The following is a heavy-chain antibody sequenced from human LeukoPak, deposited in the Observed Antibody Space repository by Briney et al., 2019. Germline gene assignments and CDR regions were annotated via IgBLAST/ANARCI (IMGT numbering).Heavy chain of an antibody. D-gene: IGHD2-2*01. CDR3: ASHFGGYCSSTSCYRGYGMDV. J-gene: IGHJ6*02. CDR2: ISAYNGNT. V-gene: IGHV1-18*01. Sequence: GASVKVSCKASGYTFTSYDINWVRQATGQGLEWMGWISAYNGNTNYAQKLQGRVTMTTDTSTSTAYMELRSLRSDDTAVYYCASHFGGYCSSTSCYRGYGMDVWGQGTTVTVSS. CDR1: GYTFTSYD.